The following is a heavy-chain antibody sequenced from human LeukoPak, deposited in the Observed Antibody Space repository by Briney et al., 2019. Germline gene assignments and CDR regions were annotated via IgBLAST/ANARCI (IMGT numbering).Heavy chain of an antibody. Sequence: GGSLRLPCAASGFTFSNTWMAWVRQAPGKGLEWVGNINQDGSTKQYADSVRGRFTISRDNAKNSLYLQMNSLRAEDTGLYHCARDMKGNLDYWGQGTLVTVSS. D-gene: IGHD3-16*01. CDR1: GFTFSNTW. J-gene: IGHJ4*02. CDR2: INQDGSTK. CDR3: ARDMKGNLDY. V-gene: IGHV3-7*01.